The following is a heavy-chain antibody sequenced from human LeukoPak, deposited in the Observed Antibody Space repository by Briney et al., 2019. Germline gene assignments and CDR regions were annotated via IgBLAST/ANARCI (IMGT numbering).Heavy chain of an antibody. CDR3: ARLSYMSVLYYYYGMDV. CDR1: GGSISSSSYY. J-gene: IGHJ6*02. D-gene: IGHD2-21*01. V-gene: IGHV4-61*05. Sequence: PSETLSLTCTVSGGSISSSSYYWGWIRQPPGKGLEWIGYIYYSGSTNYNPSLESRVTISVDTSKNQFSLKLSSVTAADTAVYYCARLSYMSVLYYYYGMDVWGQGTTVTVSS. CDR2: IYYSGST.